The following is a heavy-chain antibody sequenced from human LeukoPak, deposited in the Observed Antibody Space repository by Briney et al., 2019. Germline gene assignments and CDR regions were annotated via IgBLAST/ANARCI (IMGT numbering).Heavy chain of an antibody. V-gene: IGHV3-23*01. D-gene: IGHD4-17*01. CDR2: ISGSGDST. CDR1: GFTFSSYW. CDR3: AKAATVTRSYYYGMDV. Sequence: PGGSLRLSCAASGFTFSSYWMSWVRQAPGKGLEWVSAISGSGDSTYYADSVKGRFTISRDNSKNTLYLQMNSLRAEDTAVYYCAKAATVTRSYYYGMDVWGQGTTVTVSS. J-gene: IGHJ6*02.